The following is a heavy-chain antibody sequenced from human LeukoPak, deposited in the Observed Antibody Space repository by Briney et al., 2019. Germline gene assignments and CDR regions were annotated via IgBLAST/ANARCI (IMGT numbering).Heavy chain of an antibody. CDR3: ARPNITSYYDSRGYDAFDV. CDR1: GYKFSAYW. J-gene: IGHJ3*01. Sequence: GESLKISCKGSGYKFSAYWIAWVRQMPGKGLEWMGINYPDDSDTRYSPSFQGQVTISADKSVSIAYLQWSSLKASDTAMYYCARPNITSYYDSRGYDAFDVWGQGTMVIVSS. CDR2: NYPDDSDT. D-gene: IGHD3-22*01. V-gene: IGHV5-51*01.